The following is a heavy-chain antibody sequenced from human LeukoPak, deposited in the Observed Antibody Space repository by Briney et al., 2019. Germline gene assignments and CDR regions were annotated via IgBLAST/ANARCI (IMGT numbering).Heavy chain of an antibody. Sequence: ASVKVSCKGSGYTFTGYYMHWVRQAPAQGLEWMGWINPKSGGTNYAQKFQGRVTMTRDTSISTAYMELSRLTSDDTAVYYCARDDDGMDVWGQGTTVTVSS. CDR2: INPKSGGT. J-gene: IGHJ6*02. CDR1: GYTFTGYY. V-gene: IGHV1-2*02. CDR3: ARDDDGMDV.